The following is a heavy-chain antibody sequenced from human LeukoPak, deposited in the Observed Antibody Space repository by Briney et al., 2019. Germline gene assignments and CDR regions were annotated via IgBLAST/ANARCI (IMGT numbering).Heavy chain of an antibody. Sequence: GGSLRLSCAASGFSFSSYLMHWVRQAPGKGLEWVATISHDGGNQYYADSVKGRCTISRDDSKNTLSLQMNSLRPEDTAMYNCARGYTCGYWGQGTLVIVSS. J-gene: IGHJ4*02. D-gene: IGHD5-18*01. V-gene: IGHV3-30-3*01. CDR3: ARGYTCGY. CDR2: ISHDGGNQ. CDR1: GFSFSSYL.